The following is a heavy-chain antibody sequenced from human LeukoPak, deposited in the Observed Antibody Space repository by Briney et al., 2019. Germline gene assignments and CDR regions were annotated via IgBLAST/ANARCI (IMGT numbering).Heavy chain of an antibody. D-gene: IGHD3-10*01. J-gene: IGHJ5*02. CDR2: IYHSGST. Sequence: SETLSLTCAVSGGSISSGGYSWSWIRQPPGKGLEWIGYIYHSGSTYYNPSLKSRVTISVDRSKNQFSLRLSSVTAADTAVYYCARERLDYYGSGSYYTSNWFDPWGQGTLVTVSS. CDR3: ARERLDYYGSGSYYTSNWFDP. CDR1: GGSISSGGYS. V-gene: IGHV4-30-2*01.